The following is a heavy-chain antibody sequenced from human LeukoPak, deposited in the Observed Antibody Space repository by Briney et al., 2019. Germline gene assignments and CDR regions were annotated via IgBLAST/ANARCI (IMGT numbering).Heavy chain of an antibody. CDR3: ARDRARLDGYSPKPTRTGYDY. Sequence: PSETLSLTCTVSGGSISSGGYYWSWIRQPPGKGLEWIGYIYHSGSTYYNPSLKSRVTISVDRSKNQFSLKLSSVTAADTAVYYCARDRARLDGYSPKPTRTGYDYWGQGTLVTVSS. J-gene: IGHJ4*02. CDR2: IYHSGST. D-gene: IGHD5-24*01. V-gene: IGHV4-30-2*01. CDR1: GGSISSGGYY.